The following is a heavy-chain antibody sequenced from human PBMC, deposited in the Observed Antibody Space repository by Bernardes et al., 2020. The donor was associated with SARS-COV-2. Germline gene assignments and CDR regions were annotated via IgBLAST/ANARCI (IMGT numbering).Heavy chain of an antibody. D-gene: IGHD3-22*01. J-gene: IGHJ5*02. V-gene: IGHV3-74*01. CDR2: IKSDGSDT. CDR3: ARDRYYDNNGHYLTPNFDP. CDR1: GFTFSNFW. Sequence: GSLRLSCTASGFTFSNFWMHWVRQVPGKSLVWVSRIKSDGSDTAYADSVRGRFTISRDNAKNTLYLQMNSLRDEDTAVYYCARDRYYDNNGHYLTPNFDPWGQGTLVTVSS.